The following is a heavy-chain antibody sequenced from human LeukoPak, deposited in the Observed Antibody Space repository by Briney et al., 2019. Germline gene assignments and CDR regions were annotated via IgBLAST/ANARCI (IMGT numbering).Heavy chain of an antibody. Sequence: ASVKASCKASGYTFTAYYMHWVRQAPGQGLEWMGWINPNGGGTSYAQNFQGRVTMTTDTSISTAYMEFNSLNFDDTAVYYCARGPSTGLDYWGQGTLVTVSS. V-gene: IGHV1-2*02. CDR1: GYTFTAYY. D-gene: IGHD1-1*01. CDR3: ARGPSTGLDY. CDR2: INPNGGGT. J-gene: IGHJ4*02.